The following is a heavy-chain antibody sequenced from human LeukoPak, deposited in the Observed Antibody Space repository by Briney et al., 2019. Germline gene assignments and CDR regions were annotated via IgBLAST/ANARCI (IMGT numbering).Heavy chain of an antibody. CDR3: AKDDRYCSGGSCYSNWFDP. J-gene: IGHJ5*02. Sequence: PGGSLRLSCAASGFTFISYAMSWVRQAPGKGLEWVSAISGSGGSTYYADSVKGRFTISRDNSKNTLYLQMNSLRAEDTAVYYCAKDDRYCSGGSCYSNWFDPWGQGTLVTVSS. D-gene: IGHD2-15*01. V-gene: IGHV3-23*01. CDR2: ISGSGGST. CDR1: GFTFISYA.